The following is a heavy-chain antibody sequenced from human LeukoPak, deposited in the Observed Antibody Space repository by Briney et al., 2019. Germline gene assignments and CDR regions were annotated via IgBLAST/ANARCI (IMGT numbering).Heavy chain of an antibody. CDR1: GYTFTGYY. CDR2: ISAYTGDT. J-gene: IGHJ4*02. D-gene: IGHD6-13*01. Sequence: ASVKVSCKASGYTFTGYYMHWVRQAPGQGLEWMGWISAYTGDTIYSQKFQGRVTMTTDTSTSTAYMELRSLRSDDTAVYYCARDMGSNWSFDHWGQGTLVTVSS. CDR3: ARDMGSNWSFDH. V-gene: IGHV1-18*04.